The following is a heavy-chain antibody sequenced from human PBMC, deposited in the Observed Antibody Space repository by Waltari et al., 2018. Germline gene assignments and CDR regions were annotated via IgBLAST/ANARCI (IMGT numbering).Heavy chain of an antibody. CDR1: GCNFGHYL. D-gene: IGHD3-3*01. V-gene: IGHV3-74*01. J-gene: IGHJ4*02. Sequence: VRLVESGGDLIQPGGSLRLSCTGSGCNFGHYLMHWVRQAPGQGLVWVARMNSEGTSIIYGDSVKGRFTISRDNAKNTLYLQMNSLTTDDTAVYYCARVDYDFWDWGQGTLVTVSS. CDR2: MNSEGTSI. CDR3: ARVDYDFWD.